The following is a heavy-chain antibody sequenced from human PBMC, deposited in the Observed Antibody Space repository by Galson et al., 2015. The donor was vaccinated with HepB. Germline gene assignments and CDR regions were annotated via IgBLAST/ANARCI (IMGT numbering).Heavy chain of an antibody. J-gene: IGHJ4*02. V-gene: IGHV3-53*01. D-gene: IGHD1-26*01. CDR1: GFTVSSNY. CDR2: IYSGGST. Sequence: SLRLSCAASGFTVSSNYMSWVRQAPGKGLEWVSVIYSGGSTYYPDSVKGRFTISRDNSKNMLHLQMNNLRAEGTAVYYCARVYRGNYGYWGQGTLVTVSS. CDR3: ARVYRGNYGY.